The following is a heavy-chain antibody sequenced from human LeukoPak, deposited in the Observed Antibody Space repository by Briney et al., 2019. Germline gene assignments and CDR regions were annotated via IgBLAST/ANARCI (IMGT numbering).Heavy chain of an antibody. CDR3: ARRTSGAFAI. J-gene: IGHJ3*02. CDR2: ISSSGSVK. CDR1: GFPFSDHE. V-gene: IGHV3-48*03. Sequence: GSLRLSCAASGFPFSDHEMNWVRQAPGKGLEWVAYISSSGSVKYYPDSVKGRFTISRDNAKNSLYLQMNSLRAEDTAVYYCARRTSGAFAIWGQGTKVTVSS.